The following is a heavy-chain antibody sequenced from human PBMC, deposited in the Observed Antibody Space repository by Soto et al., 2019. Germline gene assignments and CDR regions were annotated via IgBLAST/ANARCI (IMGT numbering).Heavy chain of an antibody. D-gene: IGHD3-10*01. CDR1: NASISSRKW. V-gene: IGHV4-4*02. Sequence: QVQLQESGPGLVKPSGTLSLTCTVSNASISSRKWWTWVRQTPGKGLEWIGEIYHSGSINHNPSLKSRFTMSVDKSNNQFSRKMTSVTAADTAVYYCASKFGELLADAFDIWGQGTVVTVSS. CDR3: ASKFGELLADAFDI. CDR2: IYHSGSI. J-gene: IGHJ3*02.